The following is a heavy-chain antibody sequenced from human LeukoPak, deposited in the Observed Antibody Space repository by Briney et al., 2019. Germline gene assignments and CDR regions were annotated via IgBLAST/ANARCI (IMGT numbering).Heavy chain of an antibody. CDR1: GGTFSSYA. V-gene: IGHV1-69*13. J-gene: IGHJ3*02. Sequence: SVKVSCKASGGTFSSYAISWVRQAPGQGLEWMGGIIPIFGTANYAQKFQGRVTITADESTSTAYMELSSLRSEDTAVYYCARDRCSSTSCPDVAFDIWGQGTMVTVSS. CDR2: IIPIFGTA. CDR3: ARDRCSSTSCPDVAFDI. D-gene: IGHD2-2*01.